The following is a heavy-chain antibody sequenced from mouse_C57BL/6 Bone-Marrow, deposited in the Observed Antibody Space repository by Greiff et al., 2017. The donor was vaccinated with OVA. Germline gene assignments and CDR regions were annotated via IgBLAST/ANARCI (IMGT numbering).Heavy chain of an antibody. D-gene: IGHD2-3*01. Sequence: QVQLQQPGAELVKPGASVKLSCKASGYTFTSYWMHWVKQRPGRGLEWIGRIDPSSGGTKYNETFKSKATLTVDKPSSTPYMQLSRLTSEESAVYYCAGSYDGYYSWFADWSQGALVTVSA. CDR2: IDPSSGGT. CDR3: AGSYDGYYSWFAD. J-gene: IGHJ3*01. V-gene: IGHV1-72*01. CDR1: GYTFTSYW.